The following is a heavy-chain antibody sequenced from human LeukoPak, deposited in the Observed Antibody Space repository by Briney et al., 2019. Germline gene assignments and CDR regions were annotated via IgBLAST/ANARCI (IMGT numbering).Heavy chain of an antibody. V-gene: IGHV4-59*01. Sequence: SETLSLTCTVSGDSMSSYYWSWIRQPPGKGLEWIGYMYYSGSTNYSPSLKTRVTISVDTSKNQLSLKLTPVTAADTAVYYCARCGSGWPYYFDYWGQGTLVTVSS. J-gene: IGHJ4*02. D-gene: IGHD6-19*01. CDR2: MYYSGST. CDR1: GDSMSSYY. CDR3: ARCGSGWPYYFDY.